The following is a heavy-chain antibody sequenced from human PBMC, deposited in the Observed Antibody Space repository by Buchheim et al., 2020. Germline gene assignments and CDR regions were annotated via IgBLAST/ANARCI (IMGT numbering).Heavy chain of an antibody. J-gene: IGHJ4*02. CDR2: IHHSGST. V-gene: IGHV4-34*02. CDR1: GESLSKYS. CDR3: AKTNRGVVVLPRYFDS. D-gene: IGHD2-8*01. Sequence: QVQLQQWGAGLLKPSETLSLSCIVHGESLSKYSWNWIRQPPGKGLEWIGEIHHSGSTNSNPSLESRVTMSVDTSNNQFSLKLSSVTAADTAVYFCAKTNRGVVVLPRYFDSWGQGTL.